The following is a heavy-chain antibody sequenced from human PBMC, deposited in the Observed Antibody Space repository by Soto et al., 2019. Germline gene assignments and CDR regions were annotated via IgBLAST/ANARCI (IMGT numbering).Heavy chain of an antibody. D-gene: IGHD6-19*01. Sequence: LSLTCTVSGGSISSSSYYWGWIRQPPGKGLEWIGSIYYSGSTYYNPSLKSRVTISVDTSKNQFSLKLSSVTAADTAVYYCAKGNGWYYYWGQGTLVTVSS. J-gene: IGHJ4*02. CDR1: GGSISSSSYY. CDR2: IYYSGST. CDR3: AKGNGWYYY. V-gene: IGHV4-39*07.